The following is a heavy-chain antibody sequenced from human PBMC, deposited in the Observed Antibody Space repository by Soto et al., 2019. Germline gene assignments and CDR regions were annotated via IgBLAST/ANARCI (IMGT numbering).Heavy chain of an antibody. Sequence: SETLSLTCTVSGGSISSGNYYWTWIRQPPGKGLEWIGYTFYSGSTYYNPSLKSRITISVDTSKNQFSLKLNSVTAADTAVYFCARDVGPAYYGSGRPFDKWGQGTLVTVSS. V-gene: IGHV4-30-4*01. CDR1: GGSISSGNYY. CDR3: ARDVGPAYYGSGRPFDK. D-gene: IGHD3-10*01. J-gene: IGHJ4*02. CDR2: TFYSGST.